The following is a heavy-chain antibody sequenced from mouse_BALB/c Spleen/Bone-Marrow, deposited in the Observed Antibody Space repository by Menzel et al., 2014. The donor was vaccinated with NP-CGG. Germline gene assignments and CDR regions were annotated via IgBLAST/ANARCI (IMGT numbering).Heavy chain of an antibody. CDR2: IYPGNSDT. J-gene: IGHJ4*01. Sequence: VQLQQSGTVLARPGASVKMSCKASGYTFTSYWMHWVTQRPGQGLEWIGAIYPGNSDTSYNQKIKGKAKLTAVTSARTAYMELSSLTNEESAVYYCTRSYERDDAIDYWGQGTSVAVSS. CDR1: GYTFTSYW. CDR3: TRSYERDDAIDY. D-gene: IGHD1-1*01. V-gene: IGHV1-5*01.